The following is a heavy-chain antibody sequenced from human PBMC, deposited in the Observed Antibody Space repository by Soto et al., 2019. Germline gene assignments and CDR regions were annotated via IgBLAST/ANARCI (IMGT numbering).Heavy chain of an antibody. CDR3: ARGTQLVLYYHYGMDV. D-gene: IGHD6-13*01. CDR1: GGTFSSYA. V-gene: IGHV1-69*01. Sequence: QVQLVQSGAEVKKPGSSVKVSCKASGGTFSSYAISWVRQAPGQGHEWMGGIIPIFGTANYAQKFQGRVTITADESTSTAYMELCSLRSEDTAVYYCARGTQLVLYYHYGMDVWGQGTTVTVSS. J-gene: IGHJ6*02. CDR2: IIPIFGTA.